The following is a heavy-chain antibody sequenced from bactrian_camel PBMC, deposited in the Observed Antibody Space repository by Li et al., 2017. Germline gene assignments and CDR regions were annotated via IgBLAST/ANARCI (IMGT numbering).Heavy chain of an antibody. CDR3: AADASWQSCVSKLTFGEWKY. CDR2: IDRDGST. CDR1: GHTDSIDSLIT. J-gene: IGHJ4*01. Sequence: HVQLVESGGDSVQAGGTLRLSCVASGHTDSIDSLITMGWLRQAPGKEREGVAVIDRDGSTAYADSVKGRFTISKVNVNNTLYLEMSNLRADDAAMYYCAADASWQSCVSKLTFGEWKYWGQGTQVTVS. V-gene: IGHV3S53*01. D-gene: IGHD1*01.